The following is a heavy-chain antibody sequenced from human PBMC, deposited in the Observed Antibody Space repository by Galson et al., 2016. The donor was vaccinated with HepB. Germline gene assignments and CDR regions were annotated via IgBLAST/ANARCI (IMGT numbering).Heavy chain of an antibody. D-gene: IGHD6-19*01. CDR1: GFTFSSYG. V-gene: IGHV3-30*18. J-gene: IGHJ5*02. CDR2: IYFDGTKK. Sequence: SLRLSCAASGFTFSSYGIHWVRQAPGKGLEWVAVIYFDGTKKTYAESVKGRFIISRDNAKHTVFLQMNSLRGEDTAVYYCAKDPYSSAWLPESWGQGTRVTVSS. CDR3: AKDPYSSAWLPES.